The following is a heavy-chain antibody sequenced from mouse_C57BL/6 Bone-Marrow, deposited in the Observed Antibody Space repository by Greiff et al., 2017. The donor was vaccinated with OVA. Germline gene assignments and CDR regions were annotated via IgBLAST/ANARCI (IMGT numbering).Heavy chain of an antibody. V-gene: IGHV10-1*01. CDR1: GFSFNTYA. D-gene: IGHD1-1*01. J-gene: IGHJ2*01. CDR2: IRSKSNNYAT. Sequence: GGGLVQPKGSLKLSCAASGFSFNTYAMNWVRQAPGKGLEWVARIRSKSNNYATYYADSVKDRFTISRDDSESMLYLQMNNLKTEDTAMYYCAYYYGSSDNYWGQGTTLTVSS. CDR3: AYYYGSSDNY.